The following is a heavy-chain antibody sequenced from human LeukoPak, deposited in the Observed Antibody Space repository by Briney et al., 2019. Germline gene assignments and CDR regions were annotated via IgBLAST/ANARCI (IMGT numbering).Heavy chain of an antibody. CDR3: ARGSLAARLNLWVDY. V-gene: IGHV4-61*02. CDR2: IYTSGST. J-gene: IGHJ4*02. CDR1: GGSISSGSYY. Sequence: LRLSCTVSGGSISSGSYYWSWIRQPAGKGLEWIGRIYTSGSTNYNPSLKSRVTISVDTSKNQFSLKLSSVTAADTAVYYCARGSLAARLNLWVDYWGQGTLVTVSS. D-gene: IGHD6-6*01.